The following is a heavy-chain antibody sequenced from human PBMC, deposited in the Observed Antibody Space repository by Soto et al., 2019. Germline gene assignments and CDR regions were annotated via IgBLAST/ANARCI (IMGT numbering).Heavy chain of an antibody. D-gene: IGHD2-2*01. Sequence: ASVKVSCKASGYTFTSYGISWVRQAPGQGLEWMGWISAYNGNTNYAQKLQGRVTTTTDTSTSTAYMELRSLRSDDTAVYYCARRDGSLLSDWFDPWGQGTLVTVSS. V-gene: IGHV1-18*01. CDR3: ARRDGSLLSDWFDP. CDR1: GYTFTSYG. J-gene: IGHJ5*02. CDR2: ISAYNGNT.